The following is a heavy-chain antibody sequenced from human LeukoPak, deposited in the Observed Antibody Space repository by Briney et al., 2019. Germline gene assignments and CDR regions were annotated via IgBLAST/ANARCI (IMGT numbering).Heavy chain of an antibody. V-gene: IGHV4-59*01. CDR2: IYYTGST. CDR1: GASINTYY. D-gene: IGHD6-19*01. Sequence: PSETLSLTCTVSGASINTYYWSWIRQPPGKGLEWIGYIYYTGSTKSNPSLKSRVTISVDTSKKQFSLNLSSVTAADTAVYYCARAGWFSTTWHFGYWGQGILVTVSS. CDR3: ARAGWFSTTWHFGY. J-gene: IGHJ4*02.